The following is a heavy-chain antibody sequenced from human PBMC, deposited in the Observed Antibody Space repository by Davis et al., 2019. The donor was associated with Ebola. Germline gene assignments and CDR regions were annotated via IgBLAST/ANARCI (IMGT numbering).Heavy chain of an antibody. CDR2: ISVIGGST. CDR3: AKSGLSFGVVKYHYGMDV. J-gene: IGHJ6*04. Sequence: GGSLRLSCTDSVITFSSYAMTWVRQAPGKGLEWVSAISVIGGSTYSADSVKGRFTISRDNSKKTLYLQMNSLRAEDTAVYYCAKSGLSFGVVKYHYGMDVWGKGTTVTVSS. V-gene: IGHV3-23*01. CDR1: VITFSSYA. D-gene: IGHD3-3*01.